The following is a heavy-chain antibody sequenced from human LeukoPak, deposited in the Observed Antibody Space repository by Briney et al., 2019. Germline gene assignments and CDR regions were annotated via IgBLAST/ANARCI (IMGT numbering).Heavy chain of an antibody. CDR1: GGSISSYY. J-gene: IGHJ4*02. D-gene: IGHD3-10*01. CDR3: ARGRQKGYYGSGSYPRGYFDY. Sequence: SETLSLTCTVSGGSISSYYWSWIRQRPGKGLEWIGYIYYSGSTNYNPSLKSRVTISVDTSKNQFSLKLSSVTAADTAVYYCARGRQKGYYGSGSYPRGYFDYWGQGTLVTVSS. V-gene: IGHV4-59*01. CDR2: IYYSGST.